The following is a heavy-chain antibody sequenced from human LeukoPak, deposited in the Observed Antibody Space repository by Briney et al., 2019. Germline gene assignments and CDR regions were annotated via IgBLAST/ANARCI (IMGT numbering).Heavy chain of an antibody. V-gene: IGHV4-39*01. CDR1: GDSISSSSYY. CDR3: ARRVDCSSTSCYRTPYFDY. D-gene: IGHD2-2*01. J-gene: IGHJ4*02. Sequence: SETLSLTCTVSGDSISSSSYYWGWIRQPPGKGLEWIGSIYYSGSTYYNPSLKSRFTISVDTSKNQFSLKLSSVTAADTAVYYCARRVDCSSTSCYRTPYFDYWGQGTLVTVSS. CDR2: IYYSGST.